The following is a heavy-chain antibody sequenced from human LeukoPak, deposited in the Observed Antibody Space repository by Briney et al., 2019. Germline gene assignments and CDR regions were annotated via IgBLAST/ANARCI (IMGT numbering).Heavy chain of an antibody. CDR1: GFTVSSNY. CDR2: IYSGGGGT. V-gene: IGHV3-66*01. CDR3: ARGGFDAFDI. Sequence: PGGSLRLSCAASGFTVSSNYMSWVRQAPGRGLEWVSVIYSGGGGTYYADSVKGRFSISRDNSKNTVYLQMNSLRAEDTAVYYCARGGFDAFDIWGQGTMVTVSS. J-gene: IGHJ3*02.